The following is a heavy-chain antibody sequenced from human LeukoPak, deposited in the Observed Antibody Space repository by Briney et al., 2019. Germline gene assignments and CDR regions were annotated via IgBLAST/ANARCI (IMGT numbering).Heavy chain of an antibody. CDR2: ISLYNAKT. J-gene: IGHJ1*01. Sequence: ASVKVSCKASGYTFTSYAISWVRQAPGQGLDWMGWISLYNAKTNYAQKLQGRVTMTTDTSTSTAYMELMSLRSDDTAVYYCARLGVAGDPSSAEYLQHWGQGILVTVSS. V-gene: IGHV1-18*01. D-gene: IGHD6-19*01. CDR1: GYTFTSYA. CDR3: ARLGVAGDPSSAEYLQH.